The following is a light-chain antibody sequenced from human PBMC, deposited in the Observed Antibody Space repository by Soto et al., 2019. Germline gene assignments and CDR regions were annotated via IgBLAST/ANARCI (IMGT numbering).Light chain of an antibody. Sequence: QSALTQPASVSGSPGQSITISCTGTSRDVVGYNYVSWYQQHPGKAPKVIIYDVSNRPSGVSNRFSASKSGNTASLTISGLQAEDEGYYYCSSYTGSNTLIYVFGTGTKVTVL. J-gene: IGLJ1*01. CDR2: DVS. V-gene: IGLV2-14*03. CDR1: SRDVVGYNY. CDR3: SSYTGSNTLIYV.